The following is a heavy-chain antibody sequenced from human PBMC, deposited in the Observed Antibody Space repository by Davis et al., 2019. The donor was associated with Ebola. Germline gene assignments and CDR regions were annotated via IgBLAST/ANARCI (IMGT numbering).Heavy chain of an antibody. J-gene: IGHJ6*02. D-gene: IGHD3-3*01. CDR2: IWYDGSNK. CDR1: GFTFSSYG. Sequence: GESLKISCAASGFTFSSYGMHWVRQAPGKGLEWVAVIWYDGSNKYYADSVKGRFTISRDNSKNTLYLQMISLRAEDTAVYYCARDPRITIFGVGNYYYYGMDVWGQGTTVTVSS. V-gene: IGHV3-33*01. CDR3: ARDPRITIFGVGNYYYYGMDV.